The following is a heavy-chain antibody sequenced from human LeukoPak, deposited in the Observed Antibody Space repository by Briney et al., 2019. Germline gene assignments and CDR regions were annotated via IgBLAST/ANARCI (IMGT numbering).Heavy chain of an antibody. J-gene: IGHJ4*02. Sequence: PGGSLRLSCAASGFNFNSYTMHWVRLAPGKGLVWVAVMSYDGSKKYYTDSVKGRFTISRDNSKSTLYLEMDSLRDEDTAVYYCAKDREVPHFDYWGQGTLVTVSS. CDR1: GFNFNSYT. V-gene: IGHV3-30*04. D-gene: IGHD1-26*01. CDR3: AKDREVPHFDY. CDR2: MSYDGSKK.